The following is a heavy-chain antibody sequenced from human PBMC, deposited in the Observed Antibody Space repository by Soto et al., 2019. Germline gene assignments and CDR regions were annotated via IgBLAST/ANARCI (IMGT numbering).Heavy chain of an antibody. J-gene: IGHJ5*02. CDR1: GFTFGTTD. CDR2: IDGSGGIT. Sequence: QLLQSGGGLVQPGGSLTLSCAASGFTFGTTDMSWVRQAPGEGLEWVSTIDGSGGITYYADSVKGRFTISRDNSRNTVYLKMNSLRCDATALYYCVKNSGWFNTWGQGALVTVSS. CDR3: VKNSGWFNT. V-gene: IGHV3-23*01. D-gene: IGHD3-10*01.